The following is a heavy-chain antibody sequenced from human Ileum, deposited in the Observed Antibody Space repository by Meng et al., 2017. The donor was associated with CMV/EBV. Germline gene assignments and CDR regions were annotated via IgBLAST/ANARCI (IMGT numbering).Heavy chain of an antibody. Sequence: GESLKIPCVASGFTVSSNFMGWVRQAPGKGLEWVSIIYSGGTRKYEDVVKGQFTISRETSTNTVYFQLDSLRAEDTAVYYCARNRRNCDSVGCYGHYGMEVWGQGTTVTVSS. D-gene: IGHD2-2*01. CDR3: ARNRRNCDSVGCYGHYGMEV. V-gene: IGHV3-53*01. J-gene: IGHJ6*02. CDR2: IYSGGTR. CDR1: GFTVSSNF.